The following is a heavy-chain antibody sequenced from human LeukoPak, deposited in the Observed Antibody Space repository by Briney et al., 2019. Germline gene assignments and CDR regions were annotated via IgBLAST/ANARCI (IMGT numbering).Heavy chain of an antibody. V-gene: IGHV3-30-3*01. J-gene: IGHJ4*02. CDR2: ISPDGSDK. CDR1: GFTFSRFP. CDR3: ASDYPADH. Sequence: PGGSLRLSCAASGFTFSRFPMPWVRQAPGKGLGWVALISPDGSDKKYADSLKGRFTISTTNSMNTLYLQMRSLRVENTGVYYCASDYPADHWGQGTLVTVSS.